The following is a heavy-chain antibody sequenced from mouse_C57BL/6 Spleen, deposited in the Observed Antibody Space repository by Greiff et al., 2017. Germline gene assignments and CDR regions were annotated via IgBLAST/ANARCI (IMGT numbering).Heavy chain of an antibody. CDR1: GYTFTSYW. V-gene: IGHV1-50*01. Sequence: QVQLQQPGAELVKPGASVKLSCKASGYTFTSYWMQWVKQRPGQGLEWIGEIDPSDSYTNYNQKFKGKATLTVDTSSSTAYMQLSSLTSEDSSVYYCARPSGPWFAYWGQGTLVTVSA. CDR3: ARPSGPWFAY. CDR2: IDPSDSYT. J-gene: IGHJ3*01.